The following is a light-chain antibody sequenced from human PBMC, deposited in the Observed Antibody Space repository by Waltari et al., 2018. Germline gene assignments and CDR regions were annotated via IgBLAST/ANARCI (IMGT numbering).Light chain of an antibody. Sequence: QSALTQPASVSGSPGQSITISCTGTSSDVRNYNLVSWYQQHPGKAPKLMIYEVTKRPSGVSNRFSCSKSGTTASLTISGLQADDEADYYCCSYSGSSTSLGFGTGTKVTV. CDR2: EVT. J-gene: IGLJ1*01. CDR1: SSDVRNYNL. V-gene: IGLV2-23*02. CDR3: CSYSGSSTSLG.